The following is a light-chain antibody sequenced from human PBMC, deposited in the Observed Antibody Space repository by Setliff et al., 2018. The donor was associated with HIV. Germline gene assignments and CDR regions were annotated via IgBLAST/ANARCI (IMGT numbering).Light chain of an antibody. J-gene: IGKJ4*01. Sequence: DIVMTQSPDSLAVSLGERATINCKSSQSVLSSSSRNNYLAWYQQKPRQPPKLLIYWASTRESGVPDRFSGSGSGTDFALTISSLQAEDVVIYFCQQYYTTPLTFGGGTKVDIK. CDR3: QQYYTTPLT. V-gene: IGKV4-1*01. CDR2: WAS. CDR1: QSVLSSSSRNNY.